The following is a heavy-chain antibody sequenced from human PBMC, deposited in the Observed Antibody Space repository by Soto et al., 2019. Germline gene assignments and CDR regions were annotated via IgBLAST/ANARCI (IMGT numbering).Heavy chain of an antibody. CDR2: IFFTGAT. V-gene: IGHV4-61*01. Sequence: QVQLQESGPGLVKPSGTLSLICIVSGDSVTFGHHYWSWIRQPPGKGLEWIGHIFFTGATNYSPAFKSRATMSVDSRKSQFSLNLTSVTAADSAIYYWARALSDSAGSSLGRRLDVWGQGTTVTVSS. D-gene: IGHD3-10*01. J-gene: IGHJ6*02. CDR3: ARALSDSAGSSLGRRLDV. CDR1: GDSVTFGHHY.